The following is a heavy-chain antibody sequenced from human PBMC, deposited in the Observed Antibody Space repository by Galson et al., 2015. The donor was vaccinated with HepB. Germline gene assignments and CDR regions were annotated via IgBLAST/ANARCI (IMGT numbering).Heavy chain of an antibody. CDR2: ISSDGSDK. J-gene: IGHJ4*02. CDR1: GFNFRNYI. Sequence: SLRLSCAASGFNFRNYIIHWVRQAPNKGLEWVTVISSDGSDKYYADSVKGRFTVSRDNSKNTLYLQMNSLRAEDTAVYYCARDSALEYWGQGTRVTVSS. V-gene: IGHV3-30-3*01. D-gene: IGHD1-26*01. CDR3: ARDSALEY.